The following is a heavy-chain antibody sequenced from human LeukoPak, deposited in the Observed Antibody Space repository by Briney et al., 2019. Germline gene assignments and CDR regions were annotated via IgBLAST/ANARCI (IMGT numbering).Heavy chain of an antibody. D-gene: IGHD1/OR15-1a*01. Sequence: ASVKVSCTASGHTFSNYYMHWVRQAPGQGLEWMGIIGPSGSTTYLQKFQGRVTMTRDTSTSSVYMELSSLRSDDTAVYYCAREYPNTLYFDQWGQGTLVSVPS. CDR2: IGPSGST. V-gene: IGHV1-46*01. CDR1: GHTFSNYY. J-gene: IGHJ4*02. CDR3: AREYPNTLYFDQ.